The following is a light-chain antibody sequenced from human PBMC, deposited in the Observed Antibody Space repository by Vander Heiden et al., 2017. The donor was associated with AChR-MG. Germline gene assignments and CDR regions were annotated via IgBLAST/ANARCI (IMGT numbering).Light chain of an antibody. V-gene: IGKV3-11*01. CDR2: DAS. CDR1: ESVNSY. J-gene: IGKJ4*01. Sequence: VLFQSPATLSLFPGDTATVFCRATESVNSYLAWYQHKPGQAPRLLIYDASNRATGIPDRFIGSGFGTDFALTISRLEPEDFAVYYCQQRNNGPPTYSFGGRTKVEIK. CDR3: QQRNNGPPTYS.